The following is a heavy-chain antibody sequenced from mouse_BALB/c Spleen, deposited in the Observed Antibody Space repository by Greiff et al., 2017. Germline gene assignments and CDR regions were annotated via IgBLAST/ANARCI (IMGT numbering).Heavy chain of an antibody. J-gene: IGHJ4*01. CDR3: ARGGRYGAMDY. CDR2: ISSGSSTI. D-gene: IGHD2-14*01. V-gene: IGHV5-17*02. CDR1: GFTFSSFG. Sequence: EVQRVESGGGLVQPGGSRKLSCAASGFTFSSFGMHWVRQAPEKGLEWVAYISSGSSTIYYADTVKGRFTISRDNPKNTLFLQMTSLRSEDTAMYYCARGGRYGAMDYWGQGTSVTVSS.